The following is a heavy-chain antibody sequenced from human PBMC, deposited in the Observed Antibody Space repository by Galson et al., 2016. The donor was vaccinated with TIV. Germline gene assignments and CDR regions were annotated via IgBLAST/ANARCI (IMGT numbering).Heavy chain of an antibody. D-gene: IGHD3-16*01. CDR1: GFTFSSYS. Sequence: LSCAAFGFTFSSYSMTWVRQAPGKGLEWVSTIPYSGGSNTYYADSVKGRFTISRDNSKNTLYLEMNSLKVEDTAVYFCARLGVRELWNYWGQGTLVAVSS. CDR3: ARLGVRELWNY. V-gene: IGHV3-23*01. CDR2: IPYSGGSNT. J-gene: IGHJ4*02.